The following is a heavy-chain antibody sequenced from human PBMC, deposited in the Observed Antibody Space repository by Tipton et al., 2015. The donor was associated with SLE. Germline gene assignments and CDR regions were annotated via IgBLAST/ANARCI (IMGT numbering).Heavy chain of an antibody. CDR3: ARLLGTTLTTGDWFDP. CDR1: GGSISSYH. J-gene: IGHJ5*02. CDR2: IYYSGGT. Sequence: TCTVSGGSISSYHWSWIRQSPGKGLEWIGYIYYSGGTNYNPTLKSRVTISIDASRKQFSLKLTSVTAADTAIYYCARLLGTTLTTGDWFDPWGQGILVTVST. V-gene: IGHV4-59*08. D-gene: IGHD3-9*01.